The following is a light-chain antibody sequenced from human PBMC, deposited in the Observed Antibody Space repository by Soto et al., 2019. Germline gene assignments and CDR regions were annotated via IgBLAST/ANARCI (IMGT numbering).Light chain of an antibody. CDR3: QQFSSYPLT. V-gene: IGKV4-1*01. J-gene: IGKJ4*01. Sequence: DIVMTQSPDSLAVSLGERATMNCKCSRSVLYKSNNKNHLAWYQQKPGQPPQLIIYWASTRESGVPERFSGSGSGTDFTLTISSLEPEDFAVYYCQQFSSYPLTFGGGTKVDI. CDR2: WAS. CDR1: RSVLYKSNNKNH.